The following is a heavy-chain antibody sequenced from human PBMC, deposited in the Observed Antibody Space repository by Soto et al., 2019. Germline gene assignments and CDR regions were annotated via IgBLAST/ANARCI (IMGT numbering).Heavy chain of an antibody. CDR3: ARDLGQPENWFDP. V-gene: IGHV4-61*01. Sequence: SETLSLTCTVSGGSVSSGSYYWSWIRQPPGKGLEWIGYIYYSGSTNYNPSLKSRVTISVDTSKNQFSLKLSSVTAADTAVYYCARDLGQPENWFDPWGQGTLVTVSS. CDR2: IYYSGST. CDR1: GGSVSSGSYY. J-gene: IGHJ5*02. D-gene: IGHD1-26*01.